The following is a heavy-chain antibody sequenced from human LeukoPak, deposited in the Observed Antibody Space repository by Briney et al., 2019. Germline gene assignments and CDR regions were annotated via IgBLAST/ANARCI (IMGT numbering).Heavy chain of an antibody. Sequence: PSETLSLTCTVSGGSISNYHWSWIRQPAGKGLEWIGQIHTSRSTNYNPPLKSRVTMSTDTPENQLSLTIRSVTAADTAVYYCARRDISSGWSFDYWGQGTLVTVSS. CDR1: GGSISNYH. CDR3: ARRDISSGWSFDY. V-gene: IGHV4-4*07. D-gene: IGHD6-19*01. J-gene: IGHJ4*02. CDR2: IHTSRST.